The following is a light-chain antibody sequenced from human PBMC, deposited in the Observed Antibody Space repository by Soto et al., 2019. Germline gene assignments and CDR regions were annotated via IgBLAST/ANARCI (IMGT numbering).Light chain of an antibody. J-gene: IGLJ1*01. V-gene: IGLV2-14*03. CDR2: DVS. CDR1: SSDVGGYNY. Sequence: QSVLTQPASVSGSPGQSITISCTGTSSDVGGYNYVSWYQHHPGKAPKLMIYDVSNRPSGVSNRFSGSKSGNTASLNIYGLQPEDEADYYCSSYTTSNTRQIVFGTGTKVTVL. CDR3: SSYTTSNTRQIV.